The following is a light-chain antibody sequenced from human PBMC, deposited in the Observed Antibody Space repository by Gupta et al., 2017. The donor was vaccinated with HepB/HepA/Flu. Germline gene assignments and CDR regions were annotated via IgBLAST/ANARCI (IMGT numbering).Light chain of an antibody. J-gene: IGKJ1*01. CDR3: QQKYRTPPT. Sequence: DIQMTQSPSSLSASVGDRVTITCRASQSISSYLNWYQQRPGKAPKLLIYDATTVQSGVPSRFSGSGSGTDFTLSIGSLQPEDFGTYYCQQKYRTPPTFGQGTTVEVK. CDR2: DAT. V-gene: IGKV1-39*01. CDR1: QSISSY.